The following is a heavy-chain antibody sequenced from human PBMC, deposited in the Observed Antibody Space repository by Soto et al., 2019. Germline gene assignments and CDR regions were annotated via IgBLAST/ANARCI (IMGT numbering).Heavy chain of an antibody. CDR3: ARIYCGGDCYPSNLTPRYYYYYGMDV. V-gene: IGHV4-34*01. CDR1: GGSFSGYY. Sequence: SETLSLTCAVYGGSFSGYYWSWIRQPPGKGLEWIGEINHSGSTNYNPSLKSRVTISVDTSKNQFSLKLSSVTAADTAVYYCARIYCGGDCYPSNLTPRYYYYYGMDVWGQGTTVTVSS. CDR2: INHSGST. D-gene: IGHD2-21*02. J-gene: IGHJ6*02.